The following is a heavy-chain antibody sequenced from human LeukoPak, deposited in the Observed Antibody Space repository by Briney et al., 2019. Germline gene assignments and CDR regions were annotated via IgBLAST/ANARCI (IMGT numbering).Heavy chain of an antibody. CDR1: GFTFSNYA. D-gene: IGHD6-19*01. CDR3: ARDWGRRYSSGWYGDFDY. CDR2: ISYDGSDK. J-gene: IGHJ4*02. V-gene: IGHV3-30-3*01. Sequence: GRSLRLSCAASGFTFSNYAMHWVGQAPGKGLEWVAVISYDGSDKYYADSVKGRFTISRDNSKNTLYLQMNSLRPEDTAVYYCARDWGRRYSSGWYGDFDYWGQGTLVTVSS.